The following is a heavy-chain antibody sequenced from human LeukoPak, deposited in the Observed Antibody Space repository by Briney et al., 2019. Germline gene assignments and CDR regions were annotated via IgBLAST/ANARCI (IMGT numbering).Heavy chain of an antibody. J-gene: IGHJ6*02. D-gene: IGHD3-10*01. CDR1: GFTVSSNY. Sequence: GALRLSCAASGFTVSSNYVTWVRQAPGKGLEWVSVIYSGGTTSYADSVKGRFTISRDSSKNTVHLEVNSLRVEDTAVYYCARGGGIIRYGMDVWGQGTTVTVSS. CDR2: IYSGGTT. CDR3: ARGGGIIRYGMDV. V-gene: IGHV3-53*01.